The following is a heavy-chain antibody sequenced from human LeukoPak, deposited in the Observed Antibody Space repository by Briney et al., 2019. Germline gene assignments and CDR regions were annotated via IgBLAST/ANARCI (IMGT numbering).Heavy chain of an antibody. V-gene: IGHV3-23*01. Sequence: GGSLRLSCAASGFTFTTYAMSWVRQAPGKGLEWVSSVSKSDGTTYYADSVKGRFTISRDNNKNTLHLQMNNLRAEDTAVYYCAREISGRDVYWGQGTLVTVSS. CDR3: AREISGRDVY. J-gene: IGHJ4*02. CDR2: VSKSDGTT. D-gene: IGHD2-15*01. CDR1: GFTFTTYA.